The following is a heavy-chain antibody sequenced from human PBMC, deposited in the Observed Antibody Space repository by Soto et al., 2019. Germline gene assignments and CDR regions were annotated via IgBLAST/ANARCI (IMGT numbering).Heavy chain of an antibody. Sequence: PGESLKISCKGSGYSFTSSWIGWVRQMPGKGLEWMGIIYPGDSDTRYSPPFQGQVTISADKSISTAYLQWSSLKASDTAMYYCARHRPYYDILTGYHTPGYYYGMDVWGQGTTVTVSS. CDR2: IYPGDSDT. CDR1: GYSFTSSW. CDR3: ARHRPYYDILTGYHTPGYYYGMDV. D-gene: IGHD3-9*01. J-gene: IGHJ6*02. V-gene: IGHV5-51*01.